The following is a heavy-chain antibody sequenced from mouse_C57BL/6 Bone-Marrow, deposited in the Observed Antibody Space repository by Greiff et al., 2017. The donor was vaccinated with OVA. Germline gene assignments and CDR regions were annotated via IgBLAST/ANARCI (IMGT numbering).Heavy chain of an antibody. Sequence: VQLQQSGPVLVTPGPSVKISCKASGFTFTDYYMHWVKQSHGQSLEWIGLVYPYNGGTSYHQKFKGKATLPVDTSSSTASMELNSLTSEDSAFYYCASGSTMITGDYWGQGTTLTGSS. CDR1: GFTFTDYY. J-gene: IGHJ2*01. CDR3: ASGSTMITGDY. CDR2: VYPYNGGT. V-gene: IGHV1-36*01. D-gene: IGHD2-4*01.